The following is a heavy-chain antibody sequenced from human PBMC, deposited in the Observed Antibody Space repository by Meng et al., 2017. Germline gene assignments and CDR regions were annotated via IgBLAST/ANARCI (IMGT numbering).Heavy chain of an antibody. CDR3: ARAKDTAMVFDY. CDR1: GGSISSSNYY. J-gene: IGHJ4*02. Sequence: SETLSLTCSVSGGSISSSNYYWGWIRQPPGKGLEWIGSIYYSGSTYYNPSLKSRVTISVDTSKNQFSLKLSSVTAADTAVYYCARAKDTAMVFDYWGQGTLVTVSS. V-gene: IGHV4-39*07. CDR2: IYYSGST. D-gene: IGHD5-18*01.